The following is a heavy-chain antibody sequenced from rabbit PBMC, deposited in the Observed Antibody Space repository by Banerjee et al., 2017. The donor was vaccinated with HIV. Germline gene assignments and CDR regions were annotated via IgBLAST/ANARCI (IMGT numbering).Heavy chain of an antibody. D-gene: IGHD4-1*01. CDR1: GFSFSSGYY. Sequence: QQQLEESGGGLVKPGGTLTLTCTASGFSFSSGYYMGWVRQAPGKGLEWIACIGTGSSGVTYYASWAKSRFTISKTSSTTVTLQMTSLTAADTATYFCARDLTGVIGWNFGWWGQGTLVTVS. J-gene: IGHJ3*01. V-gene: IGHV1S45*01. CDR3: ARDLTGVIGWNFGW. CDR2: IGTGSSGVT.